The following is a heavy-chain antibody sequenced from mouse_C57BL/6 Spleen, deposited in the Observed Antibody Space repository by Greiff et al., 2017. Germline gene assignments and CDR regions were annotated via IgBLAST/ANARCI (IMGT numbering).Heavy chain of an antibody. CDR3: AREAYSNYVDY. CDR2: ISYDGSN. V-gene: IGHV3-6*01. J-gene: IGHJ2*01. Sequence: EVKLMESGPGLVKPSQSLSLTCSVTGYSITSGYYWNWIRQFPGNKLEWMGYISYDGSNNYNPSLKNRISITRDTSKNQFFLKLNSVTTEDTATYYCAREAYSNYVDYWGQGTTLTVSS. CDR1: GYSITSGYY. D-gene: IGHD2-5*01.